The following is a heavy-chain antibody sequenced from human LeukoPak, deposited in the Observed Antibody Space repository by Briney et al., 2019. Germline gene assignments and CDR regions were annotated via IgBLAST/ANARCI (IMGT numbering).Heavy chain of an antibody. J-gene: IGHJ5*02. CDR2: IYYSGST. D-gene: IGHD2-15*01. Sequence: SETLSLTCTVSGGSISSSSYYWGWVRQPPGKGLEWIGCIYYSGSTYYNPSLKSRVTISVDTSKNQFSLKLSSVTAADTAVYYCARQGRNCSGGSCRPNWFDPWGQGTLVTVSS. CDR3: ARQGRNCSGGSCRPNWFDP. V-gene: IGHV4-39*01. CDR1: GGSISSSSYY.